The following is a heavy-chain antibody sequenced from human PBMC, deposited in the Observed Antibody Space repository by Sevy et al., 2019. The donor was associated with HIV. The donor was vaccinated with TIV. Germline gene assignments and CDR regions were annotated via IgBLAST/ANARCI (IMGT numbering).Heavy chain of an antibody. CDR2: VKQDGSVK. CDR1: GFTLDSYW. V-gene: IGHV3-7*01. Sequence: GGYLRLSWVASGFTLDSYWMSWVRQTPGKGLEWVANVKQDGSVKYYVDSVKGRFTISLDNARNLVYLQMNSLRVDDTALYYCVRLMAAHDSFWGQGTLVTVSS. CDR3: VRLMAAHDSF. D-gene: IGHD3-10*01. J-gene: IGHJ4*02.